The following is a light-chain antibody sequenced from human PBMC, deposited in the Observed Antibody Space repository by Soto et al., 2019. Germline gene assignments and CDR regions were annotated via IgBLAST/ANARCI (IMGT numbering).Light chain of an antibody. V-gene: IGLV2-14*01. CDR1: SSDIGAYNS. Sequence: QSALTQPASVSGSPGQSITISCTGTSSDIGAYNSVSWYQQHPGKAPKLMIYDVSNRPSGVSTRFSGSKSGNTASLAISGLQADDEADYYCSSYANTNTRVFGGGTQLTVL. J-gene: IGLJ3*02. CDR3: SSYANTNTRV. CDR2: DVS.